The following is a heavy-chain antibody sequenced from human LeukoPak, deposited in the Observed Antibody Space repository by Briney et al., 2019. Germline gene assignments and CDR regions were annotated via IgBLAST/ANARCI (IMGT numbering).Heavy chain of an antibody. CDR2: VYNSGIT. J-gene: IGHJ6*02. V-gene: IGHV4-39*01. CDR3: ARSSASSMGTMDV. D-gene: IGHD2/OR15-2a*01. Sequence: SETLSLTCTVSGVSISRSTNYWDWIRQPPGKGLEWIGIVYNSGITYYNPSLESRVTISVDPSKNQFSLQLTSVTAADTAVYYCARSSASSMGTMDVWGQGTTVTVSS. CDR1: GVSISRSTNY.